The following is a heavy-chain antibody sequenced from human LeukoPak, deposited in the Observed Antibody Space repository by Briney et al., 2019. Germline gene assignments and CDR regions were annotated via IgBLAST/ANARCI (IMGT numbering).Heavy chain of an antibody. Sequence: GASVRVSCKASGYTFTGYYMHWVRQAPGQGLEWMGWINPNSGGTNYAQKFQGRVTMTRDTSISTAYMELSRLRSDDTAVYYCARVEVPAALLIDYWGQGTLVTVSS. CDR1: GYTFTGYY. J-gene: IGHJ4*02. D-gene: IGHD2-2*01. CDR2: INPNSGGT. V-gene: IGHV1-2*02. CDR3: ARVEVPAALLIDY.